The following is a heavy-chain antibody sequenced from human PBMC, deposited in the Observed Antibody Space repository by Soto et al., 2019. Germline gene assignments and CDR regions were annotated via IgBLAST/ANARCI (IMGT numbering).Heavy chain of an antibody. CDR1: GYNFNNYW. CDR3: ARRAGFAIANDL. D-gene: IGHD2-21*01. CDR2: IYPGDSQT. V-gene: IGHV5-51*01. Sequence: GESLKISCQGFGYNFNNYWIGWVRQTPGKGLEWVGNIYPGDSQTIYSPSFQGHVTISADKAISTAYLQWSSLTAPDTAIYYCARRAGFAIANDLWGQGTRVTVSS. J-gene: IGHJ5*02.